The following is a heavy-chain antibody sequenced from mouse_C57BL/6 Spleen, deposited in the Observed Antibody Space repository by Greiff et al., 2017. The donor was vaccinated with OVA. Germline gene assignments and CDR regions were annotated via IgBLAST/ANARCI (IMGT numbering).Heavy chain of an antibody. Sequence: EVKLVESGGDLVKPGGSLKLSCAASGFTFRSYGMSWVRQTPDKRLEWVATISSGGRYTYYPDSVKGRFTIARDNAKNTRDLQMSSLKAEDTAMYYCASLYGSTRAMDYWGQGTSVTVSS. V-gene: IGHV5-6*01. D-gene: IGHD1-1*01. CDR3: ASLYGSTRAMDY. CDR2: ISSGGRYT. J-gene: IGHJ4*01. CDR1: GFTFRSYG.